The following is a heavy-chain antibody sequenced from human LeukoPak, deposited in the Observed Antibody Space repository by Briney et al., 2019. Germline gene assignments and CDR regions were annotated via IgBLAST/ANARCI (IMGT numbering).Heavy chain of an antibody. Sequence: GASVKVSCKASGYTFTSYGISWVRQAPGQGLEWMGWISAYNGNTNYAQKPQGRVTMTTDTSTSTAYMELRSLRSDDTAVYYCARDKGPEHYDFWSGYYAPFDYWGQGTLVTVSS. CDR1: GYTFTSYG. V-gene: IGHV1-18*01. D-gene: IGHD3-3*01. CDR3: ARDKGPEHYDFWSGYYAPFDY. CDR2: ISAYNGNT. J-gene: IGHJ4*02.